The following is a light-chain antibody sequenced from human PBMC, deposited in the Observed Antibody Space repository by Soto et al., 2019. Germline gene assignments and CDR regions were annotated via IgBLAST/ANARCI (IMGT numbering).Light chain of an antibody. CDR2: GNT. CDR3: QSYDSSLGGFYV. V-gene: IGLV1-40*01. Sequence: QSVLTQPPSVSGAPGQGVTISCTGSSSSIGAGYDVHWYQQLPGTVPKLLIFGNTNRPPGVPARFSASKSGTSASLAITGLQAEDEADYYCQSYDSSLGGFYVFGTGTKVTVL. J-gene: IGLJ1*01. CDR1: SSSIGAGYD.